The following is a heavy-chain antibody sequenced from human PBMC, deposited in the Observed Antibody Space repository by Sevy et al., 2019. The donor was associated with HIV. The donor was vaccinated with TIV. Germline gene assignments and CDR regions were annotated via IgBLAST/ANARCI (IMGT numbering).Heavy chain of an antibody. CDR3: ALERLSSNVAEYFQN. Sequence: GGSLRLSCVASGFTFSTYWMNWVRQAPGKGLVWVSRINSDGSSTSYADSVKGRFSISRDNAKNTLYLQMNSLRAEDTAVYYCALERLSSNVAEYFQNWGQGTLVTVSS. V-gene: IGHV3-74*01. CDR1: GFTFSTYW. D-gene: IGHD1-1*01. J-gene: IGHJ1*01. CDR2: INSDGSST.